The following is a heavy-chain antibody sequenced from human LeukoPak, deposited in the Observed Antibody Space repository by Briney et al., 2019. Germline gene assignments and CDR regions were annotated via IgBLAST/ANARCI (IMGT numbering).Heavy chain of an antibody. CDR1: GFTFSSYA. CDR3: ATLGGYGDLYYFDY. V-gene: IGHV3-23*01. CDR2: ISGSGGST. J-gene: IGHJ4*02. Sequence: GGSLRLSCAASGFTFSSYAMSWVRQAPGKGLEWVSAISGSGGSTYYADSVKGRFTISRDNSKNTLYLQMNSLRAEDTAVYYCATLGGYGDLYYFDYRGQGTLVTVSS. D-gene: IGHD4-17*01.